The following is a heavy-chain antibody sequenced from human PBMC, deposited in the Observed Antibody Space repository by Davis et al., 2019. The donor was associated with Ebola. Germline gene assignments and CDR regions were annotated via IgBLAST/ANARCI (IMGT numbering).Heavy chain of an antibody. J-gene: IGHJ4*02. CDR2: ISSSSSYI. D-gene: IGHD3-10*01. Sequence: GESLKISCAASGFTFSSYSMNWVRQAPGKGLEWVSSISSSSSYIYYADSVKGRFTISRDNAKNTLYLQMNTLRPEDTAVYYCANLGSGSHYEDFDYWGQGTLVTVSS. CDR3: ANLGSGSHYEDFDY. CDR1: GFTFSSYS. V-gene: IGHV3-21*01.